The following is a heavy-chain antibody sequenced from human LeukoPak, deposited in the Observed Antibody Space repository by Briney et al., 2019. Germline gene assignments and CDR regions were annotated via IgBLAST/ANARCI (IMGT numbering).Heavy chain of an antibody. J-gene: IGHJ1*01. CDR1: GYSFNSYW. D-gene: IGHD3-16*01. CDR2: IYPGDSDT. CDR3: ARHTGEGSHFQH. Sequence: KVGESLKISCKGSGYSFNSYWIGWVRQMPGKGLEWMGIIYPGDSDTRYSPSFRGQVIISADKSIRTAYLQWTSLKASDTAMYYCARHTGEGSHFQHWGQGSLVTVSS. V-gene: IGHV5-51*01.